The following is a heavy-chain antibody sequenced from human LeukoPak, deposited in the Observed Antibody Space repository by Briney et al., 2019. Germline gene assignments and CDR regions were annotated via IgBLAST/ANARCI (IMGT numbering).Heavy chain of an antibody. CDR2: ITSTGTSI. Sequence: PGGSLRLSCAASGFTFSDYSMNWVRQAPGKGLEWVSSITSTGTSIYYADSLKGRFTISRDNAENSLYLQMSSLRVEDTAVYYCARGGRRWGQGTLVTVSS. CDR1: GFTFSDYS. D-gene: IGHD6-25*01. J-gene: IGHJ4*02. CDR3: ARGGRR. V-gene: IGHV3-21*01.